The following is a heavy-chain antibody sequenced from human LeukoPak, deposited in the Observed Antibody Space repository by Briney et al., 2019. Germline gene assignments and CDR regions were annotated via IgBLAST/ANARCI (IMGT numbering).Heavy chain of an antibody. Sequence: SQTLSLTCTVSGGSISSGGYYWSWIRQHPGKGLEWIGYISYSGTTYYNPSLKSRVIISIDTSKNQFSLKLSSVTAADTAVYYCALRPVGFYYMDVWGEGTTVTVSS. CDR2: ISYSGTT. CDR3: ALRPVGFYYMDV. J-gene: IGHJ6*03. CDR1: GGSISSGGYY. D-gene: IGHD4-17*01. V-gene: IGHV4-31*03.